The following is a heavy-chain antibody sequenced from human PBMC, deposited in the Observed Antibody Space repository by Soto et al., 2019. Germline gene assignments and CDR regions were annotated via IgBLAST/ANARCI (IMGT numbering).Heavy chain of an antibody. V-gene: IGHV1-69*01. D-gene: IGHD3-3*01. CDR3: ARSRIFGGVHLRYFDY. CDR2: IIPIFGTA. J-gene: IGHJ4*02. CDR1: GGTFSSYA. Sequence: QVQLVQSGAEVQKPGSSVKVSCKASGGTFSSYAISWVRQAPGHGLEWMGGIIPIFGTANHAQKFQGRVTITADESTGTAYMELSSLRAEATAVYYCARSRIFGGVHLRYFDYWGQGTLVTVSS.